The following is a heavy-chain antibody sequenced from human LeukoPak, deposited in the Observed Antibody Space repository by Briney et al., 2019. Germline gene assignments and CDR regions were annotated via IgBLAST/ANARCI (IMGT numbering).Heavy chain of an antibody. CDR2: LYHSWDT. D-gene: IGHD6-13*01. V-gene: IGHV4-59*01. J-gene: IGHJ5*02. CDR1: GGSISSYY. CDR3: SRDRGAAAGMNWFDP. Sequence: PSETLSLTCTVSGGSISSYYWSWVRQTPGKEVEWIGYLYHSWDTRLNSSLKSRVPISVDTSKNEFSLRLTSVTAADTAFYYCSRDRGAAAGMNWFDPWGQGILVTVSS.